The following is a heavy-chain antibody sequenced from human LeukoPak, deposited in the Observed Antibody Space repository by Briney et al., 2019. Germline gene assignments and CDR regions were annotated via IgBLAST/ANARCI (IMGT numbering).Heavy chain of an antibody. CDR1: GFTFSSHW. V-gene: IGHV3-7*05. Sequence: GGSRRLSCVGSGFTFSSHWMSWVRQAPGRGPEWGANIKQDGSGVDYVESVKGRFTISRDNAKSSLYLQMNSLRAEDTAIYYCERDFIWGQGTPVTVSS. J-gene: IGHJ4*02. CDR2: IKQDGSGV. CDR3: ERDFI. D-gene: IGHD3-10*01.